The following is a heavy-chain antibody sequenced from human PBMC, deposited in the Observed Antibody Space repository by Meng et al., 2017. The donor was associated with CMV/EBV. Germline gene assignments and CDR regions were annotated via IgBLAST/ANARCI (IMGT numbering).Heavy chain of an antibody. D-gene: IGHD1-26*01. V-gene: IGHV4-61*01. Sequence: CTVSGGSVSSNNYYWTWIRQPPGKGLEWIGYIYKSGSTNYHPSLKSRVTISADTSKNQFSLKLSSVTAADTAVYYCARDNLGGSYDYWGQGTLVTVSS. CDR1: GGSVSSNNYY. CDR3: ARDNLGGSYDY. J-gene: IGHJ4*02. CDR2: IYKSGST.